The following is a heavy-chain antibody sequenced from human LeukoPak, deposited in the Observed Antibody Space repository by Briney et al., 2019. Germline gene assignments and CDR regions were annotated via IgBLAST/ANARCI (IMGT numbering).Heavy chain of an antibody. CDR2: IIPIFGTA. CDR1: GYTFTGYY. J-gene: IGHJ4*02. D-gene: IGHD6-13*01. CDR3: ARFLYSSSWYYFDY. V-gene: IGHV1-69*13. Sequence: ASVKVSCKASGYTFTGYYMHWVRQAPGQGLEWMGGIIPIFGTANYAQKFQGRVTITADESTSTAYMELSSLRSEDTAVYYCARFLYSSSWYYFDYWGQGTLVTVSS.